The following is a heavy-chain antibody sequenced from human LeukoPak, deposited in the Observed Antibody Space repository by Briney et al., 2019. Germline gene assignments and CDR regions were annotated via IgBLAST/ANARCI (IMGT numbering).Heavy chain of an antibody. CDR3: ARVAARGYYFDY. J-gene: IGHJ4*02. V-gene: IGHV1-8*03. CDR2: MNPNSGNT. D-gene: IGHD6-6*01. CDR1: GYTFTSYD. Sequence: ASVKVSCKASGYTFTSYDINWVRQATGQGLEWMGWMNPNSGNTGYAQKFQGRVTITRNTSISTAYMELSSLRSEDTAVYYCARVAARGYYFDYWGRGTLVTVSS.